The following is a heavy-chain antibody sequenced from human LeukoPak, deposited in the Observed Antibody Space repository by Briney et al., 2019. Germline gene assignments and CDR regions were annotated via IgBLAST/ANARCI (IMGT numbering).Heavy chain of an antibody. V-gene: IGHV4-4*07. D-gene: IGHD5-12*01. Sequence: SETLSLTCTVSGCSISSYYWSWIRQPAGKGLEWIGRIYTSGSTNYNPSLKSRVTMSVDTSKNQFSLKLSSVTAADTAVYYCARDDSGYEYNWFDPWGQGTLVTVSS. J-gene: IGHJ5*02. CDR3: ARDDSGYEYNWFDP. CDR2: IYTSGST. CDR1: GCSISSYY.